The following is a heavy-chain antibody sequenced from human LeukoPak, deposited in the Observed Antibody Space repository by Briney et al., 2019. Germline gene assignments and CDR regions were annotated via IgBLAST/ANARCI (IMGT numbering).Heavy chain of an antibody. D-gene: IGHD3-3*02. J-gene: IGHJ4*02. CDR2: IYPRDGST. Sequence: EASVKVSCKASGYTFTSNYIHWVRQAPGQGLEWMGMIYPRDGSTSYAQKFQGRVTVTRDTSTSTVHMELSGLRSEDTAVYYCARDSAFADYWGQGTLVTVSS. V-gene: IGHV1-46*01. CDR1: GYTFTSNY. CDR3: ARDSAFADY.